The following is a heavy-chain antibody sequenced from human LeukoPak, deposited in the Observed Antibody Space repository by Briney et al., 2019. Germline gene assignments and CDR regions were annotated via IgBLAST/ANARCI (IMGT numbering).Heavy chain of an antibody. Sequence: GGSLRLSCAASGFTFSSYEMNWARQAPGKGLERVSCISSSGSTIYYADSVKGRFTISRDNAKNSLYLQMNSLRAEDTAVYYCARLADIVATISRSKRYYGMDVWGQGTTVTVSS. D-gene: IGHD5-12*01. V-gene: IGHV3-48*03. CDR2: ISSSGSTI. CDR1: GFTFSSYE. CDR3: ARLADIVATISRSKRYYGMDV. J-gene: IGHJ6*02.